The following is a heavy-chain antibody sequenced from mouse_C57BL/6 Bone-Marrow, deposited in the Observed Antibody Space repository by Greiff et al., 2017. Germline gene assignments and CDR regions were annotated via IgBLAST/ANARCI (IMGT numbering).Heavy chain of an antibody. D-gene: IGHD1-1*01. V-gene: IGHV14-4*01. CDR1: GFNIKDDY. CDR2: IDPENGGT. Sequence: VQLKESGAELVRPGASVKLSCTASGFNIKDDYMHWVKQRPEQGLEWIGWIDPENGGTEYVSKFQGKATITADTSSNTAYLQLSSLTSEDTAVYYGTKGRYGSSPDWYFDVWGTGTTVTVSS. CDR3: TKGRYGSSPDWYFDV. J-gene: IGHJ1*03.